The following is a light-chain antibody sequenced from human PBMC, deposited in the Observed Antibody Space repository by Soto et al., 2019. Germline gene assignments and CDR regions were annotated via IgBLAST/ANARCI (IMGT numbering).Light chain of an antibody. V-gene: IGKV3-15*01. Sequence: EIVLTQSPATLSLSPGEGANLSCRASQSVSIYLAWYQQKPGQAPRLLIFDAAIRATGIAPRFSGGGSGTEFTLTISSLQSEDFAVYYCQQYNSWPLTFGGGTKVDIK. J-gene: IGKJ4*01. CDR3: QQYNSWPLT. CDR1: QSVSIY. CDR2: DAA.